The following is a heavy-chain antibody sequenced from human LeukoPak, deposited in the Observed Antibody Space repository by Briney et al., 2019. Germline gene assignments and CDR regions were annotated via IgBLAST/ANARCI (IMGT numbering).Heavy chain of an antibody. J-gene: IGHJ6*02. V-gene: IGHV3-15*01. CDR3: TTDFWTTMVRGVIYNDYYGMDV. Sequence: GGSLRLSCAASGFTFSNAWMSWVRQAPGKGLEWVGRIKSKTDGGTTDYAAPVKGRFTISRDDSKNTLYLQMNSLKTEDTAVYYCTTDFWTTMVRGVIYNDYYGMDVWGQGTTVTVSS. D-gene: IGHD3-10*01. CDR2: IKSKTDGGTT. CDR1: GFTFSNAW.